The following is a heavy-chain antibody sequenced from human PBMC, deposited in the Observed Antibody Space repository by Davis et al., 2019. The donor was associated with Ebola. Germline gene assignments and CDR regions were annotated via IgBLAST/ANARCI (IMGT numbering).Heavy chain of an antibody. D-gene: IGHD3-22*01. V-gene: IGHV4-34*01. CDR2: INHSGST. J-gene: IGHJ4*02. Sequence: SETLSLTCAVYGGSFSGYYWSWIRQPPGKGLEWIGEINHSGSTNYNPSLKSRVTISVDTSKNQFSLKLSSVTAADTAAYYCAREGYYYDSSGYYVLYFDYWGQGTLVTVSS. CDR3: AREGYYYDSSGYYVLYFDY. CDR1: GGSFSGYY.